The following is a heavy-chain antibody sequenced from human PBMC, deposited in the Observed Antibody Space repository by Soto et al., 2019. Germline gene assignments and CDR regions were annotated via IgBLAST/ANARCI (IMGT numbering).Heavy chain of an antibody. D-gene: IGHD6-13*01. CDR3: ARHQSHSSSYVDP. Sequence: QLQLQESGPGLVKPSETLSLTCPASGGSFRISSSNWGWIRRPPGKGREWIGSIYYSGSTYYNPSLKSRVTISVDTSKNQFSLKLSSVTAADTAVYYCARHQSHSSSYVDPWGQGTLVTVSS. CDR1: GGSFRISSSN. V-gene: IGHV4-39*01. J-gene: IGHJ5*02. CDR2: IYYSGST.